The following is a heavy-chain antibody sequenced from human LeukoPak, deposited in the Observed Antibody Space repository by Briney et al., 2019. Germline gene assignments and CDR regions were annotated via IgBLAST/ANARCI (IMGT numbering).Heavy chain of an antibody. CDR3: ARGYYYDSRTYYFDY. V-gene: IGHV4-59*01. CDR1: GGSISSYY. Sequence: SETLSLTCTVAGGSISSYYWSWIRQPPGKGLEWIGYIYYSGSTNYNPSLRSRVTISVDTSKNQFSLKLSSVTAADTAVYYCARGYYYDSRTYYFDYWGQGTLVTVSS. J-gene: IGHJ4*02. D-gene: IGHD3-22*01. CDR2: IYYSGST.